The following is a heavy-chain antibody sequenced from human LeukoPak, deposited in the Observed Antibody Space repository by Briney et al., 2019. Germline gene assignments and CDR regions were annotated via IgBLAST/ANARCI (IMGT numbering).Heavy chain of an antibody. D-gene: IGHD2-2*03. CDR1: GFTFSSYA. J-gene: IGHJ6*02. V-gene: IGHV3-23*01. CDR3: AKDGSRDYYYYGMDV. Sequence: GGSLRLSCAASGFTFSSYAMSWVRQAPGKGLEWVSAISGSGGSTYYADSAKGRFTISRDNSKNTLYLQMNSLRAEDTAVYYCAKDGSRDYYYYGMDVWGQGTTVTVSS. CDR2: ISGSGGST.